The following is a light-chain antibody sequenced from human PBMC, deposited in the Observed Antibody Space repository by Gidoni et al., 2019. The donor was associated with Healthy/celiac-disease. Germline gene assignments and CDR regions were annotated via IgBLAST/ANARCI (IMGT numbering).Light chain of an antibody. CDR1: QSISSY. J-gene: IGKJ1*01. CDR3: QQSYSTRWT. Sequence: DIHMTQSPSSLSASVGDRVNITCRASQSISSYLNWYQQKPGKAPKLLIYAASSLQSGVPSRFSGSGSGTDFTLTISSLQPEDFATYYCQQSYSTRWTFGQGTKVEIK. CDR2: AAS. V-gene: IGKV1-39*01.